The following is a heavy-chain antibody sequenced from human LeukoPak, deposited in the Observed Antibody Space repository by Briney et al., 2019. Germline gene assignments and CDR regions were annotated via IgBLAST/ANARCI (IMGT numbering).Heavy chain of an antibody. D-gene: IGHD3-10*02. CDR2: IKQDGSEK. J-gene: IGHJ4*02. V-gene: IGHV3-7*01. CDR3: AELGITMIGGV. CDR1: GFTFSSYW. Sequence: GGSLRLSCAACGFTFSSYWMSWVRQAPGKGLEWVANIKQDGSEKYYVDSVKGRFTISRDNAKNSLYLQMNSLRAEDTAVYYCAELGITMIGGVWGQGTLVTVSS.